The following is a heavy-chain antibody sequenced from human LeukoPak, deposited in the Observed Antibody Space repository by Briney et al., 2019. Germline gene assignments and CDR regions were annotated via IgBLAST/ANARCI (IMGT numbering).Heavy chain of an antibody. D-gene: IGHD3-10*01. CDR1: GFTFSNAW. Sequence: PGGSLRLSCAASGFTFSNAWMTWVRQAPGKGLEWVGRIKNKVDGGTADYATPVTGRFSISRDDSNNTLYLQMNSLRTDDTGVYYCAKAPNYYGSGSYFDYWGQGTLVTVSS. CDR2: IKNKVDGGTA. V-gene: IGHV3-15*01. CDR3: AKAPNYYGSGSYFDY. J-gene: IGHJ4*02.